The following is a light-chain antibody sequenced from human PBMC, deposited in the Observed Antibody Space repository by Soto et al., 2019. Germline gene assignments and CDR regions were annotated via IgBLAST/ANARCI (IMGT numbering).Light chain of an antibody. CDR3: SSYASTASLV. J-gene: IGLJ1*01. CDR2: EVT. CDR1: SSDVGGYKF. Sequence: SVLTQPASVCESPGQSITISCTGSSSDVGGYKFVSWYQQHPGKAPKLIIFEVTSRPSGVSNRFSGSKSGNTASLTISGLQAEDEADYYCSSYASTASLVFGTGTQVTVL. V-gene: IGLV2-14*01.